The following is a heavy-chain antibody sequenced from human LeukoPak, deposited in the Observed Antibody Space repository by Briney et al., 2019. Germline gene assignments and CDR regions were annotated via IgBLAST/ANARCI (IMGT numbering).Heavy chain of an antibody. V-gene: IGHV4-39*01. CDR3: ARSINGSGSYGLAEY. CDR2: IYYSGRT. Sequence: PSETLSLTCTVSGGSINNSSYYWGWIRQPPGKGLEWIGSIYYSGRTYYNPSLKSPVTISVDTSKNKFSLRLSSVTAADTAVYYCARSINGSGSYGLAEYWGQGALVTVSS. CDR1: GGSINNSSYY. D-gene: IGHD3-10*01. J-gene: IGHJ4*02.